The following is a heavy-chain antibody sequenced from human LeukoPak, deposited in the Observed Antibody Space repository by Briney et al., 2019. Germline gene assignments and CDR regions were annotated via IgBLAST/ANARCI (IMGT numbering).Heavy chain of an antibody. CDR1: GDSISTSSYY. CDR2: FYYSGST. J-gene: IGHJ6*03. Sequence: SDTLSLTCSVSGDSISTSSYYWGWIRQPPGKGLERIGTFYYSGSTYYNPSLTSRVTISVDTSKNQFSLKLSSVTAADTAVYYCARHKDYYYSYMDVWGKGTTVTISS. V-gene: IGHV4-39*01. CDR3: ARHKDYYYSYMDV.